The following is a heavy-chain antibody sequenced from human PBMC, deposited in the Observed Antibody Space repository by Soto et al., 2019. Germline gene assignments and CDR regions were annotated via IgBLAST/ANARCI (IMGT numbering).Heavy chain of an antibody. CDR2: IYYSGST. CDR3: ARHYYPRWGQYYYYYYMDV. Sequence: SETLSLTCTVSGGSISSYYWSWIRQPPGKGLEWIGYIYYSGSTNYNPSLKSRVTISVDTSKNQFSLKLSSVTAADTAVYYCARHYYPRWGQYYYYYYMDVWGKGTTVTVSS. V-gene: IGHV4-59*08. D-gene: IGHD3-22*01. CDR1: GGSISSYY. J-gene: IGHJ6*03.